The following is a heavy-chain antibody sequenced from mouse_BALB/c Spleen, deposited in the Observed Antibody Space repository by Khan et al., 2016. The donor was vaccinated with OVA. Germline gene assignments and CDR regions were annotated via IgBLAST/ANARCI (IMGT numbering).Heavy chain of an antibody. CDR3: TRDRVDY. J-gene: IGHJ2*01. V-gene: IGHV1-7*01. CDR2: ITPTXGYT. CDR1: GYTFTTYW. Sequence: QIQLVQSGAELAKPGASVKMSCKASGYTFTTYWMHWVKQRPGQGLEWIGYITPTXGYTDFNEKFKDKATLSADKSSSTAYMQLSSLTSEDSAVYYCTRDRVDYWGQGTTLTVSS.